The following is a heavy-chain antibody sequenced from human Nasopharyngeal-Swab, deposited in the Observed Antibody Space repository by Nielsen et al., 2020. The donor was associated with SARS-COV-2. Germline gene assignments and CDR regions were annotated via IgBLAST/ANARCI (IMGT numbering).Heavy chain of an antibody. Sequence: GESLKISCAASGFNFGYYTMHLVRQAPRKGLEWVSHISWDGGRTKYADSVRGRFTISRDNSKDFLYLQLNSLGTEDTGFYFCARDKRSSSLFDYWGQGTLVIVSS. J-gene: IGHJ4*02. CDR1: GFNFGYYT. D-gene: IGHD2-2*01. V-gene: IGHV3-43*01. CDR2: ISWDGGRT. CDR3: ARDKRSSSLFDY.